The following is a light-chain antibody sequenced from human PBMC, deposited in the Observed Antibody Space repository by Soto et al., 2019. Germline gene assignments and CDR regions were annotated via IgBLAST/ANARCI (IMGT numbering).Light chain of an antibody. Sequence: EVTQYTSSLSASVGERVIITCRASQSVSRSLNWYQQKPGQPAKLLLYAASTLHSGVPSRFSGSGSGTEFTLTISRLQPEDLATYYCQQNAIIPPWTFGQGTKV. V-gene: IGKV1-39*01. J-gene: IGKJ1*01. CDR2: AAS. CDR3: QQNAIIPPWT. CDR1: QSVSRS.